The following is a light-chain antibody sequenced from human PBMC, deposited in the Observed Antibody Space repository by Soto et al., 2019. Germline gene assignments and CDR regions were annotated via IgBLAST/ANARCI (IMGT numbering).Light chain of an antibody. J-gene: IGKJ1*01. CDR1: PSVGSY. V-gene: IGKV3-11*01. Sequence: EIVLTQSPATLSLSPGEVATLSCRASPSVGSYLAWFQQKPGQAPRLLIYDASNRATGIPARFGGSGSGTDFTLTIGSLAPEDFAVYYCQQRSNSPRTCGRGTKVEIK. CDR2: DAS. CDR3: QQRSNSPRT.